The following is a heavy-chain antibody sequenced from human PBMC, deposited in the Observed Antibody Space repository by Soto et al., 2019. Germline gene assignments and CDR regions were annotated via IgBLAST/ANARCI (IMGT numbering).Heavy chain of an antibody. CDR1: GYTLTELS. V-gene: IGHV1-24*01. CDR3: ATVPATAIPAAFDI. CDR2: FDPEDGET. J-gene: IGHJ3*02. D-gene: IGHD2-2*02. Sequence: VASVKVSCKVSGYTLTELSMHWVRQAPGKGLEWMGGFDPEDGETIYAQKFQGRVTMTEDTSTDTAYMELSSLRSEDTAVYYRATVPATAIPAAFDIWGQGTMVTVSS.